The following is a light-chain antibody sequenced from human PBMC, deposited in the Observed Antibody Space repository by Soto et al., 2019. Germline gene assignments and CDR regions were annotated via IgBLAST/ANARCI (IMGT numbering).Light chain of an antibody. J-gene: IGLJ1*01. CDR2: GVT. CDR1: GSDIGAYNY. V-gene: IGLV2-14*01. Sequence: QSALTQPASVSGSPGQSITISCTGSGSDIGAYNYVSWYQQHPGKAPNLLIHGVTRRPSGVSSRFSASKSAYTASLTISGLQAEDEANYYCSSFTTSDFYVFGPGTKGTVL. CDR3: SSFTTSDFYV.